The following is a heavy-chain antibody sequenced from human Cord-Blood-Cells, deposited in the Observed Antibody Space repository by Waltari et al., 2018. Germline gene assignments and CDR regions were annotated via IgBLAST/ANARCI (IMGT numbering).Heavy chain of an antibody. CDR1: GYTFTGYY. D-gene: IGHD2-2*02. CDR3: ARLACSSTSCYTGWFDP. J-gene: IGHJ5*02. Sequence: QVQLVQSGAEVKKPGASVKVSCKPSGYTFTGYYMHWVRQPPGQGLEWVGWINPNSGGTNYAQKFQGRVTMTRDTSISTAYMELSRLRSDDTAVYYCARLACSSTSCYTGWFDPWGQGTLVTVSS. CDR2: INPNSGGT. V-gene: IGHV1-2*02.